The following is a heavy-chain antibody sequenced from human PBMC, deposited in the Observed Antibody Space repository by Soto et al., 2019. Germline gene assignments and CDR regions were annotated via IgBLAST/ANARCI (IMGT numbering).Heavy chain of an antibody. Sequence: KSSETLSLTCAVYGGSFSGYYWSWIRQPPGKGLEWIGEINHSGSTNYNPSLKSRVTISVDTSKNQFSLKLSSVTAADTAVYYCERGRGRYSRRWFYYYGMDVWGQGTTVTVSS. D-gene: IGHD6-13*01. CDR2: INHSGST. CDR3: ERGRGRYSRRWFYYYGMDV. CDR1: GGSFSGYY. J-gene: IGHJ6*02. V-gene: IGHV4-34*01.